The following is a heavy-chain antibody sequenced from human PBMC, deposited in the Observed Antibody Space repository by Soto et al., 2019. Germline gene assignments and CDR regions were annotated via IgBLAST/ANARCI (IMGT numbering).Heavy chain of an antibody. Sequence: EVQLLESGGGFVQPGGSMRLSCVASGFTFNNYAMNWVRQAPGKGPEWVSVMSGSGGSTFYADSVRGRFTTSRDTSKNTVYLQMDRLRVEDTAIYYCVKDLGYSLFAMGGGMDVWGQGTTVTVSS. CDR1: GFTFNNYA. CDR2: MSGSGGST. CDR3: VKDLGYSLFAMGGGMDV. J-gene: IGHJ6*02. V-gene: IGHV3-23*01. D-gene: IGHD3-3*02.